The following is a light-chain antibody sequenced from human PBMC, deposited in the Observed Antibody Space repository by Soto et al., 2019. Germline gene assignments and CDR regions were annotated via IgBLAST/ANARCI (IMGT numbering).Light chain of an antibody. CDR1: QGISSY. CDR2: AAS. J-gene: IGKJ5*01. Sequence: DIQLTQSPSFLSASVGDRVTITCRAGQGISSYLAWYQQKPGKAPELLVYAASTLQSGVPSRFSGSGSGTQCPLAISRLHPEDFATYYRQQRHTCPLPVGQGTRLEI. CDR3: QQRHTCPLP. V-gene: IGKV1-9*01.